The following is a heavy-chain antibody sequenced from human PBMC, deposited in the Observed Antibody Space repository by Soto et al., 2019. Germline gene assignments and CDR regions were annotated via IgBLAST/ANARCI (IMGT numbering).Heavy chain of an antibody. CDR1: AFTFSSYA. D-gene: IGHD2-21*02. CDR2: VSGSGDST. CDR3: AKVRASDCPGCTQDY. J-gene: IGHJ4*02. Sequence: EVQLLESGGGLAQPGGSLRLSCAASAFTFSSYAMNWVRQAPGKGLEWVSAVSGSGDSTYYADSVKGRFPISRDNSKNTLYLQMNSLRAEDTAVYYCAKVRASDCPGCTQDYWGQGTLVTVSS. V-gene: IGHV3-23*01.